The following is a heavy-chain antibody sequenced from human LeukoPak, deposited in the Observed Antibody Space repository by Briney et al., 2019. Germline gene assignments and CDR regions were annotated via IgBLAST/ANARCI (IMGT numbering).Heavy chain of an antibody. CDR1: GGSFSGYY. D-gene: IGHD2-2*01. CDR2: MNPSGST. Sequence: PSETLSLTCAVYGGSFSGYYWTWIRQTPEKGLEWIGEMNPSGSTSYNPSLKSRVTISVDTSKNQFSLKLSSVTAADTAVYYCTRGSTGQFGPWGQGTLVTVSS. J-gene: IGHJ5*02. V-gene: IGHV4-34*01. CDR3: TRGSTGQFGP.